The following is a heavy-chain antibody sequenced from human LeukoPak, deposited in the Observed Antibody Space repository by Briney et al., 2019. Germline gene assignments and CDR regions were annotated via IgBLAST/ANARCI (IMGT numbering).Heavy chain of an antibody. J-gene: IGHJ4*02. CDR1: GFTFSSYW. CDR3: ARQRRCSSTSCYADY. Sequence: GGSLRLSCAASGFTFSSYWMSRVRQAPGKGLEWVANIKQDGSEKYYVDSVKGRFTISRDNAKNSLYLQMNSLRAEDTAVYYCARQRRCSSTSCYADYWGQGTLVTVSS. CDR2: IKQDGSEK. D-gene: IGHD2-2*01. V-gene: IGHV3-7*01.